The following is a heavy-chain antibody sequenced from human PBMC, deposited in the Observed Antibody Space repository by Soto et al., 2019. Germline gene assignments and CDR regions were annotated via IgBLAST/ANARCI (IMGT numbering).Heavy chain of an antibody. CDR2: IIPIFGTA. J-gene: IGHJ4*02. V-gene: IGHV1-69*06. CDR1: GGTFSSYA. Sequence: QVQLVQSGAEVKKTGSSVKVSCKASGGTFSSYAISWVRQAPVKGLEWMGGIIPIFGTAIYAQKFQGRVTSTAEKSTSTAYMDLSSLRSDDTAVYCCASNMPTKGAFDYWGQGSRYTVYS. D-gene: IGHD5-12*01. CDR3: ASNMPTKGAFDY.